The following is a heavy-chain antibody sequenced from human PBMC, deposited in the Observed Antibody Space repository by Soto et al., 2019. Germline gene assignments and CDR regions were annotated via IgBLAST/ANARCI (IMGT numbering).Heavy chain of an antibody. CDR3: ARRRYCCADCYSKFFYGMDV. Sequence: QVQLVQSGAEVRKPGSSVKVSCKASGSTFSSYTVNWVRQAPGQGLEWIGRIIPILGITNYARRFQGRVTITADRSTHTAYMELTSLTSEDTAVYYSARRRYCCADCYSKFFYGMDVWGQGTTVTVSS. J-gene: IGHJ6*02. D-gene: IGHD2-21*02. CDR1: GSTFSSYT. V-gene: IGHV1-69*02. CDR2: IIPILGIT.